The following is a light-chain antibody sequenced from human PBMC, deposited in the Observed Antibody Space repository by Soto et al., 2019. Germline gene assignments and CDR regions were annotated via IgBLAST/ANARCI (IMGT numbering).Light chain of an antibody. CDR3: QQRSNWAT. V-gene: IGKV4-1*01. CDR1: QSVLCSSNNNKNY. Sequence: DIVMTQSPDSLAVSLGERATIKCKSSQSVLCSSNNNKNYLAWYQQTPGQPPKLLLYWASTRESGVPDRFSGSGSGTDFTLTISSLEPEDFAVYYCQQRSNWATFGPGTKVDI. J-gene: IGKJ3*01. CDR2: WAS.